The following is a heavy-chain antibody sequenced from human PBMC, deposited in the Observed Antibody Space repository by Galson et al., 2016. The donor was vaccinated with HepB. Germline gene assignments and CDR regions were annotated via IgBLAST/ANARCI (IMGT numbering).Heavy chain of an antibody. CDR3: VKTGDTTVVTTYYFDY. Sequence: SLRLSCAASGFTFDDCGMHWVRQAPGKGLEWVSGISWNSGSIGYADSVKGRFTISRDNAKNSLYLQMNSLRPEDTAFYYCVKTGDTTVVTTYYFDYWGQGTLVTVSS. V-gene: IGHV3-9*01. CDR2: ISWNSGSI. J-gene: IGHJ4*02. D-gene: IGHD5-18*01. CDR1: GFTFDDCG.